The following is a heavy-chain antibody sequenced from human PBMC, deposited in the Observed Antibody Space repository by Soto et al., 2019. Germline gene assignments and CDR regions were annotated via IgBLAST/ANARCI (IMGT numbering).Heavy chain of an antibody. V-gene: IGHV3-33*01. Sequence: QVQLVESGGGVVQPGRSLRLSCAASEFTFSSYGMHWVRQAPGKGLEWVAVIWYDGSNKYYADSVKGRFTISRDNSKNTLYLQMNSLRAEDTAVYYCAREIAARKTSYYYYGMDVWGQGTTVTVSS. J-gene: IGHJ6*02. CDR3: AREIAARKTSYYYYGMDV. CDR2: IWYDGSNK. D-gene: IGHD6-6*01. CDR1: EFTFSSYG.